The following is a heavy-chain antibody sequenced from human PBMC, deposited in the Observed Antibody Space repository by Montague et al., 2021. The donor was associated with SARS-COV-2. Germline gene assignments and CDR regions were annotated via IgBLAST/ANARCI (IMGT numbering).Heavy chain of an antibody. CDR3: AKVGDILTGYSLINLDA. CDR2: IHSAGRGT. J-gene: IGHJ5*02. V-gene: IGHV3-23*03. CDR1: GFTFTNSP. D-gene: IGHD3-9*01. Sequence: SLRLSCAASGFTFTNSPMSWVRQAPGKGLDWVSVIHSAGRGTYYADSVQGRFTLSRDNLKNTVYLQMNNLGDVETAVYYCAKVGDILTGYSLINLDAWGQGTLV.